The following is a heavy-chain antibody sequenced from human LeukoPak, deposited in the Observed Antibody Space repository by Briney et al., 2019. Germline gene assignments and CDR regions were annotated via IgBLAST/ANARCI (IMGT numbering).Heavy chain of an antibody. CDR1: GGSISSSSYY. Sequence: SETLSLTCTVSGGSISSSSYYWGWIRQPPGKGLEWIGSIYYSGSTYYNPSLKSRVTISVDTSKNQFSLKLSSVTAADTAVYYCARAWERPEFDYWGQGTLVTVSS. V-gene: IGHV4-39*07. D-gene: IGHD1-26*01. J-gene: IGHJ4*02. CDR3: ARAWERPEFDY. CDR2: IYYSGST.